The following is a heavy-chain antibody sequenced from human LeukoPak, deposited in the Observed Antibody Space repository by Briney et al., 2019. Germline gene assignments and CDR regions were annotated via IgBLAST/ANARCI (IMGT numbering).Heavy chain of an antibody. CDR1: GFTFSDSW. CDR3: ATYTHWVAGDV. V-gene: IGHV3-7*01. J-gene: IGHJ6*02. CDR2: MNQDGSAR. Sequence: GGSLRLSCAASGFTFSDSWMSWVRQAPGKGLEWVANMNQDGSARGYVDSVKGRFTISRDNARNSLYLQMSSLRPEDTAVYYCATYTHWVAGDVWGQGTTVTVSS. D-gene: IGHD3-16*01.